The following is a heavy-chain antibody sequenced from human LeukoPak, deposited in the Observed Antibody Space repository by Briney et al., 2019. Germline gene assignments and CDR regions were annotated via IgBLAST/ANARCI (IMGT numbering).Heavy chain of an antibody. CDR1: GYSISRGYY. V-gene: IGHV4-38-2*01. CDR3: ARGIAVAGRGAFDY. Sequence: SETLSLTCAASGYSISRGYYWGWIRQPPGKGLEWIGSIYHSGSTYYNPSLKSRVTISVDTSKNQFSLKLSSVTAADTAVYYCARGIAVAGRGAFDYWGQGTLVTVSS. D-gene: IGHD6-19*01. J-gene: IGHJ4*02. CDR2: IYHSGST.